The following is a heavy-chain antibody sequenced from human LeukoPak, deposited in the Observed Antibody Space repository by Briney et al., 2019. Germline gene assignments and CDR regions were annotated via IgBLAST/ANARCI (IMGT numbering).Heavy chain of an antibody. J-gene: IGHJ4*02. CDR2: ISGSGAST. Sequence: GGSLRLSCAASGFTFSSYGMSWVRQAPGKGLEWVSGISGSGASTYYAASLKGRFTISRDNSKNTLFLQMKSLRVEDTAVYYCAKETPVTEYHLDHWGQGSLVTVSS. V-gene: IGHV3-23*01. D-gene: IGHD2-21*02. CDR3: AKETPVTEYHLDH. CDR1: GFTFSSYG.